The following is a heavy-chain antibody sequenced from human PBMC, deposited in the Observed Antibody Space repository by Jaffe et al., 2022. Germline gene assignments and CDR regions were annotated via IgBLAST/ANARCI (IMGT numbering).Heavy chain of an antibody. Sequence: QVQLVQSGAEVKKPGSSVKVSCKASGGTFSSYAISWVRQAPGQGLEWMGGIIPIFGTANYAQKFQGRVTITTDESTSTAYMELSSLRSEDTAVYYCARGLARLYINCSGGSCYSSGFDLWGRGTLVTVSS. J-gene: IGHJ2*01. CDR2: IIPIFGTA. CDR3: ARGLARLYINCSGGSCYSSGFDL. D-gene: IGHD2-15*01. V-gene: IGHV1-69*05. CDR1: GGTFSSYA.